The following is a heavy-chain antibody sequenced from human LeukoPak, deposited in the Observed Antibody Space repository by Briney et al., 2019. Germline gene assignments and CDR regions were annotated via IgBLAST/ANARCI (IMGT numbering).Heavy chain of an antibody. CDR2: IIPIFGTA. D-gene: IGHD4-11*01. J-gene: IGHJ5*02. Sequence: GASVKVSCKASGGTFSSYAISWVRQAPGQGLEWMGRIIPIFGTANYAQKFQRRVTITTDESTSTAYMELSSLRSEDTAVYYCARENYRRGNWFDPWGQGTLVTVSS. CDR3: ARENYRRGNWFDP. CDR1: GGTFSSYA. V-gene: IGHV1-69*05.